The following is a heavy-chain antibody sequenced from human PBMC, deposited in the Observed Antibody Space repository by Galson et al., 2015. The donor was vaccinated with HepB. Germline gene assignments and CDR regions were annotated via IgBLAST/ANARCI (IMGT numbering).Heavy chain of an antibody. J-gene: IGHJ6*02. CDR2: INQDGSEK. Sequence: SLRLSCAASGFTFGSFWMNWVRQAPGKGLEWVANINQDGSEKYYVDSLKGRFTISRDNDKNSVYLQMDSLRAEDTAVYYGARRISLVRGIITRPDYYYGMDVWGQGTTVTVAS. V-gene: IGHV3-7*03. D-gene: IGHD3-10*01. CDR3: ARRISLVRGIITRPDYYYGMDV. CDR1: GFTFGSFW.